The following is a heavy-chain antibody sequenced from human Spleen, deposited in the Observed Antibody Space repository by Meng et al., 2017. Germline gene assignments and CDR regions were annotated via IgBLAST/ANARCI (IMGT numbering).Heavy chain of an antibody. CDR2: INHRGNT. Sequence: QVQLQPWGAGLLKPSGTLSLTCVVSGGSFSDYYWSWTRQPPGKGLEWIGEINHRGNTNYNSFLESRVTISVDTSQNSLSLKLSSVTAADSAVYYCARGPTTVAHDFDYWGQGTLVTVSS. V-gene: IGHV4-34*01. D-gene: IGHD4-11*01. CDR3: ARGPTTVAHDFDY. CDR1: GGSFSDYY. J-gene: IGHJ4*02.